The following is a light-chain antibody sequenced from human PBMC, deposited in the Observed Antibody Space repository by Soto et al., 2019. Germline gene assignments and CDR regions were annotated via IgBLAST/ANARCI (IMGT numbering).Light chain of an antibody. CDR3: LQHNNYPLT. Sequence: DIQMTQSPSSLSAAVGDTVTITWRASQGIRSDLNWYQQKPGKAPKRLIYGASSLHSGVPSRFSGSGSGTEFTLTISSLQPEDFAIYYCLQHNNYPLTFGRGTKVDIK. J-gene: IGKJ4*01. CDR2: GAS. CDR1: QGIRSD. V-gene: IGKV1-17*01.